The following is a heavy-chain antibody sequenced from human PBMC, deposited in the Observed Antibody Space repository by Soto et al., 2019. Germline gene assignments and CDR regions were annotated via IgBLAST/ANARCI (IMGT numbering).Heavy chain of an antibody. J-gene: IGHJ4*02. CDR3: ARESEDPTSNFDY. Sequence: NPGGSLRLSCAASGFTFTRYSMNWVRQAPGKGLEWVSSISSTTNYIYYGDSMKGRFTISRDNAKNSLYLEMNSLRAEDTAVYYCARESEDPTSNFDYWGQGTLVTVSS. CDR2: ISSTTNYI. CDR1: GFTFTRYS. V-gene: IGHV3-21*06.